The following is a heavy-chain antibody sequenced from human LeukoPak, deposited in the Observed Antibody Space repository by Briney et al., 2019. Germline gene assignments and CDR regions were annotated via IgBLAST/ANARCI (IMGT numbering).Heavy chain of an antibody. D-gene: IGHD6-13*01. V-gene: IGHV4-59*12. CDR3: ATGATAGTGY. J-gene: IGHJ4*02. CDR1: GGSISRNF. Sequence: PSETLSLTCTVSGGSISRNFWSWIRQPPGKGLEWIGNIYYSGSTNYNPSLKSRVTISIDTPKNQFSLKLSSVIAADTAVYYCATGATAGTGYWGQGTLVTVSS. CDR2: IYYSGST.